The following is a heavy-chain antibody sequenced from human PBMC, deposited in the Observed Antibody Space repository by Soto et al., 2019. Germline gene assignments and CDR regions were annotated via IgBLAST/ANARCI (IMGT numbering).Heavy chain of an antibody. CDR2: ISSSGSTI. Sequence: GGSLRLSCAASGFTFSSYEMNWVRQAPGKGLEWVSYISSSGSTIYYADSVKGRFTISRDNAKNSLYLQMNSLRAEDTAVYYCARGVGVGYCSGGSCYQSRRFDPWGQGTLVTVSS. CDR3: ARGVGVGYCSGGSCYQSRRFDP. J-gene: IGHJ5*02. V-gene: IGHV3-48*03. CDR1: GFTFSSYE. D-gene: IGHD2-15*01.